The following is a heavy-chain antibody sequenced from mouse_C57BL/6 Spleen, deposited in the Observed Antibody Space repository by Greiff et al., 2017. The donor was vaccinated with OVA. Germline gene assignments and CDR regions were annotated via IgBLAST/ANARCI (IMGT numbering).Heavy chain of an antibody. CDR1: GFSLSTFGMG. D-gene: IGHD1-1*01. CDR3: ARMGDYGSSLYWYFDV. V-gene: IGHV8-8*01. CDR2: IWWDDDK. J-gene: IGHJ1*03. Sequence: QVTLKVSGPGILQPSQTLSLTCSFSGFSLSTFGMGVGWIRQPSGKGLEWLAHIWWDDDKYYNPALKSRLTISKDTSKNQVFLKIANVDTADTATYYCARMGDYGSSLYWYFDVWGTGTTVTVSS.